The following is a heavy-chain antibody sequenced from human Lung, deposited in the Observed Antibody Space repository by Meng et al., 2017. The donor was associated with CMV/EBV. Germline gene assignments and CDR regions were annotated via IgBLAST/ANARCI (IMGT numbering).Heavy chain of an antibody. V-gene: IGHV3-23*03. CDR1: GFTFSSYA. Sequence: GGSLRLXXAASGFTFSSYAMSWVRQAPGKGLEWVSVIYSGGSSTYYADSVKGRFTISRDNSKNTLYLQMNSLRAEDTAVYYCAKVRGYCSSTSCSPLHYWGQRXLVTVSS. CDR3: AKVRGYCSSTSCSPLHY. CDR2: IYSGGSST. J-gene: IGHJ4*02. D-gene: IGHD2-2*01.